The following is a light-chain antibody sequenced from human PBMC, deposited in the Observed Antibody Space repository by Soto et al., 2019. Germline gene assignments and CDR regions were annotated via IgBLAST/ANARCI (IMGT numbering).Light chain of an antibody. CDR3: QQYDSYWT. J-gene: IGKJ1*01. V-gene: IGKV1-5*03. Sequence: DIQMTQSPSTLSASVGDRVTITCRASQSISSWLAWYQQKPGKAPKVLIYKASNLESGVPSRFSGSGSGTEFTLTISSLQPDDFATCYCQQYDSYWTFGQGTKVEIK. CDR2: KAS. CDR1: QSISSW.